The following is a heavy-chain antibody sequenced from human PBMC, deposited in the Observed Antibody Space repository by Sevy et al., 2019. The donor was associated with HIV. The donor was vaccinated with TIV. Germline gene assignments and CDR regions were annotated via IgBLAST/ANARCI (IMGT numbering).Heavy chain of an antibody. J-gene: IGHJ6*02. Sequence: ASVKVSCKASGYTFTTYYMHWVRQAPGQGLEWMGIINPSGGGTSYAQKFQGRVRVTRDTSTRTVKLVLSSLGSEDTAVYYCTKDVVATPNYYSRMDVWGQGTTVTVSS. D-gene: IGHD2-15*01. CDR2: INPSGGGT. CDR1: GYTFTTYY. CDR3: TKDVVATPNYYSRMDV. V-gene: IGHV1-46*03.